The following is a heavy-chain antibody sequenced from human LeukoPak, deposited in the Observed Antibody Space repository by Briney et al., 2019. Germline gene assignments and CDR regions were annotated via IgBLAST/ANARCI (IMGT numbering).Heavy chain of an antibody. Sequence: SETLSLTSTVSGGSISNYHWSWIRQPPGKGLGWIGYIYYRGSTKYNPSLESRVTISVDMSKNQFSLKLNSVTAADTAVYYCVRVQADGHSDIWGQGTMATVSS. V-gene: IGHV4-59*01. CDR2: IYYRGST. CDR3: VRVQADGHSDI. J-gene: IGHJ3*02. D-gene: IGHD5-24*01. CDR1: GGSISNYH.